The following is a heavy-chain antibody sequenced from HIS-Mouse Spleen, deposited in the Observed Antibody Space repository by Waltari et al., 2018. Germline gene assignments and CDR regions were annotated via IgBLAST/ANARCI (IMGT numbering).Heavy chain of an antibody. V-gene: IGHV4-39*07. Sequence: QLQLQESGPGLVKPSETLSLTCTVSGGSISSSSYYWGWIRQPPGKGLEWIGSIYYSGGTYYTPALKRRVTISVDTSKNQFSLKLSSVTAADTAVYYCARAPPTGGSAHDAFDIWGQGTMVTVSS. CDR1: GGSISSSSYY. J-gene: IGHJ3*02. CDR2: IYYSGGT. D-gene: IGHD7-27*01. CDR3: ARAPPTGGSAHDAFDI.